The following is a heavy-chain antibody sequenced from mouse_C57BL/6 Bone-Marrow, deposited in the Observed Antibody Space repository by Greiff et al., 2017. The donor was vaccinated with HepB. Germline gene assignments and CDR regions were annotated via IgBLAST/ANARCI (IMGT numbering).Heavy chain of an antibody. V-gene: IGHV1-53*01. CDR2: INPSNGGT. J-gene: IGHJ4*01. D-gene: IGHD1-1*01. CDR3: AGVVATNYYAMDY. CDR1: GYTFTSYW. Sequence: QVQLQQPGTELVKPGASVKLSCKASGYTFTSYWMHWVKQRPGQGLEWIGNINPSNGGTNYNEKFKSKATLTVDKSSSKAYMQLSSLTSEGSAVYYCAGVVATNYYAMDYWGQGTSVTVAS.